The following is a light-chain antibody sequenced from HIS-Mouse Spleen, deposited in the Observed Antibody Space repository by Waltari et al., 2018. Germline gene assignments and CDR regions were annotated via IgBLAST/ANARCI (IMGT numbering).Light chain of an antibody. Sequence: SYVLTQPPSVSVAPGQTARLTCGGNTIGSNSGHRYQQKPGQPPVLVVYDDRDRPSGIPERFSGSNSGNTATLTISRVEAGDEADYYCQVWDSSSDHYVFGTGTKVTVL. V-gene: IGLV3-21*02. CDR2: DDR. CDR1: TIGSNS. J-gene: IGLJ1*01. CDR3: QVWDSSSDHYV.